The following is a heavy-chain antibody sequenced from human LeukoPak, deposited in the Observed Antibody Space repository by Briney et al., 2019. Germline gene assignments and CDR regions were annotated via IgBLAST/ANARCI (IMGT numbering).Heavy chain of an antibody. J-gene: IGHJ6*03. CDR3: AGGGCSSIRCYIEYYYYYMDV. CDR2: IIPMFGTA. Sequence: ASVKVSCKASGGTFSNYTISWVRQAPGQGLEWMGGIIPMFGTANYAQKFQGSVTITADESTSTVYMELSSLRSEDTAVYYCAGGGCSSIRCYIEYYYYYMDVWGKGTTVTVSS. D-gene: IGHD2-2*02. CDR1: GGTFSNYT. V-gene: IGHV1-69*13.